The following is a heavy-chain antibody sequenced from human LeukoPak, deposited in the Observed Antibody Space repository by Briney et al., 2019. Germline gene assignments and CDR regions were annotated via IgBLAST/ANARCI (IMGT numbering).Heavy chain of an antibody. CDR1: GFTFSSYA. J-gene: IGHJ5*02. Sequence: SEGSLILSCAASGFTFSSYAMSWLRQAPGKGLEWVSAISGSGGSTYYADSVKGRFTISRDNSKNTLYLQMNSLRAEDTAVYYCAKDRPIVVVPAAMGSWGQGTLVTVSS. CDR2: ISGSGGST. CDR3: AKDRPIVVVPAAMGS. V-gene: IGHV3-23*01. D-gene: IGHD2-2*01.